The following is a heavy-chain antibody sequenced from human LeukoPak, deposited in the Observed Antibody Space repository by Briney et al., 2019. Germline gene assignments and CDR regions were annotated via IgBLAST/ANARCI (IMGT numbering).Heavy chain of an antibody. D-gene: IGHD3-9*01. V-gene: IGHV3-30*02. CDR3: GRAETLTGPWDY. CDR1: GFSFSNYG. CDR2: IRYDGSIQ. J-gene: IGHJ4*02. Sequence: PGGSLRLSCAAYGFSFSNYGMHWVRQAPGKGLEWVAFIRYDGSIQYYVDSVKGRFTISRDNSKNTLYLQLNSLRPEDTAVYYCGRAETLTGPWDYWGQGTLVIVSS.